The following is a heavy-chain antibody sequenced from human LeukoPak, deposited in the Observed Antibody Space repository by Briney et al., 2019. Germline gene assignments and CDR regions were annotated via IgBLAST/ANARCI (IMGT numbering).Heavy chain of an antibody. Sequence: SQTLSLTCAISGDSVSSNSAAWNWIRQSPSRGLEWLGRTYYRSKWYNDYAVSVKSRITINPDTSKNQFSLQLNSVTPEDTAVYYCARDGCDPYSSSWYTCDYYYGMDVWGQGTTVTVSS. CDR2: TYYRSKWYN. CDR3: ARDGCDPYSSSWYTCDYYYGMDV. V-gene: IGHV6-1*01. D-gene: IGHD6-13*01. CDR1: GDSVSSNSAA. J-gene: IGHJ6*02.